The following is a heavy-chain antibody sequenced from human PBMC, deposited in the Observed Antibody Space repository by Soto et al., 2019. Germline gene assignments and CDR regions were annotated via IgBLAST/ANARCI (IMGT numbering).Heavy chain of an antibody. V-gene: IGHV3-33*01. Sequence: GGSLRLSCAASGFTFSSYGMHWVRQAPGKGLEWVAVIWYDGSNKYYADSVKGRFTISRDNSKNTLYLQMNSLRAEDTAVYYCARAVCGGDCYPDYWGQGTLVTVSS. CDR2: IWYDGSNK. CDR3: ARAVCGGDCYPDY. D-gene: IGHD2-21*02. J-gene: IGHJ4*02. CDR1: GFTFSSYG.